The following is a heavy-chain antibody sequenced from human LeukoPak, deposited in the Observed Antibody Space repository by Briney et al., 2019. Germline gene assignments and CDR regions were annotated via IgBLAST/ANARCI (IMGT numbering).Heavy chain of an antibody. D-gene: IGHD3-3*01. CDR1: VGSNRRGVYY. V-gene: IGHV4-30-4*08. J-gene: IGHJ4*02. Sequence: SETLALTRSFSVGSNRRGVYYWSWIRQPPGKGVEWSGYLYYSGSTYYNPSLKSRVTISVDTSKNQFSLKLSSVTAADTAVYYCARENAEWLIDYWGQGALVTVSS. CDR2: LYYSGST. CDR3: ARENAEWLIDY.